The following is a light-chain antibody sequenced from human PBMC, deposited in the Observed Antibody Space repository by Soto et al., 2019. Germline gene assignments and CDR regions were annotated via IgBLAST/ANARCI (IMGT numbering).Light chain of an antibody. Sequence: QSALTQPASVSGSPGQSITISCTGTSSDVGGYNYVSWYQHPDKAPKFLIYDVSSRPSGVSNRFSGSKSDNTASLTISGLQAEDEADYYCASYTSSNTLIFGGGTKLTVL. CDR2: DVS. J-gene: IGLJ2*01. CDR3: ASYTSSNTLI. CDR1: SSDVGGYNY. V-gene: IGLV2-14*03.